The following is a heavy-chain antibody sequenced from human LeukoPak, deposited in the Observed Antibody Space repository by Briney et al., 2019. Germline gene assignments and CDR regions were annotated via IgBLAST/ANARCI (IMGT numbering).Heavy chain of an antibody. CDR2: IYYSGST. D-gene: IGHD3-22*01. V-gene: IGHV4-39*01. CDR3: ARLTTDSTYHSGWFDP. J-gene: IGHJ5*02. CDR1: GGSISRDIYY. Sequence: SETLSLTCTVSGGSISRDIYYWGWIRQPPGKGLEWIGCIYYSGSTYCNPSLESRVTISVDTSKNQFSLKLSSVTAADTAVYYCARLTTDSTYHSGWFDPWGQGTRVTVSS.